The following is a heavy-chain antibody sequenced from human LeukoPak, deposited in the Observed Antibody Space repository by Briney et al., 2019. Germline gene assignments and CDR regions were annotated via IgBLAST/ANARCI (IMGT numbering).Heavy chain of an antibody. D-gene: IGHD5-24*01. Sequence: KASQTLSLTCTVSGGSITSGDHHWSWIRQYPGKGLEWIGYIYHGGSTYHNPSLKSRLTISVDTSKNQFSLKLTSLTAADTAVYFCAREARGMTTNAHDAFDIWGQGTMVTVSS. CDR1: GGSITSGDHH. V-gene: IGHV4-31*03. J-gene: IGHJ3*02. CDR2: IYHGGST. CDR3: AREARGMTTNAHDAFDI.